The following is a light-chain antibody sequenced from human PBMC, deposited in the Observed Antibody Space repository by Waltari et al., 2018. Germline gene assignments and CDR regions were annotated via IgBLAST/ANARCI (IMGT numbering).Light chain of an antibody. CDR2: YAN. CDR1: QGISSY. V-gene: IGKV1-13*02. J-gene: IGKJ3*01. CDR3: QQGNSYPFT. Sequence: IQMSQSPSSLSASVGDRVTITCRASQGISSYLNWYQQKPGKAPKLLIYYANSLASGVPSRFSGSGSGTEFTLTISSLQPEDFATYYCQQGNSYPFTFGPGTKPDIK.